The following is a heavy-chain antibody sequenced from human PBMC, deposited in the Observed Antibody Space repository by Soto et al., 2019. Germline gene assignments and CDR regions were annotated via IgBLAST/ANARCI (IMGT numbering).Heavy chain of an antibody. CDR3: ARVLPYDFWSGYYPPDNYYYYGMDV. D-gene: IGHD3-3*01. J-gene: IGHJ6*02. Sequence: PSETLSLTCTVSGGSISSYYWSWIRQPPGKGLEWIGYIYYSGSTNYNPSLKSRVTISVDTSKNQFSLKLSSVTAADTAVYYCARVLPYDFWSGYYPPDNYYYYGMDVWGQGTTVTVSS. V-gene: IGHV4-59*01. CDR2: IYYSGST. CDR1: GGSISSYY.